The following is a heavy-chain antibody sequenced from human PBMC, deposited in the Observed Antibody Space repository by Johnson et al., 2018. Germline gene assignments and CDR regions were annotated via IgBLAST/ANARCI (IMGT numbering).Heavy chain of an antibody. D-gene: IGHD3-10*01. CDR1: GGSISSYY. J-gene: IGHJ6*02. Sequence: QVQLQESGPGLVKPSETLSLTCTVSGGSISSYYWSWIRQPPGKGLEWIGYIYYSGSTNYTPSLKSRVTLSVDTSKNQFSLKLSPVTDADTAVYYCASLIMMVRGVIKDYGMDVWGQGTTVTVSS. CDR3: ASLIMMVRGVIKDYGMDV. V-gene: IGHV4-59*01. CDR2: IYYSGST.